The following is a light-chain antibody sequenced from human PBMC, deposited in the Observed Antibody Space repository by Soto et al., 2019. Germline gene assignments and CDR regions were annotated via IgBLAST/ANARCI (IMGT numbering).Light chain of an antibody. CDR3: QQYNSWWT. V-gene: IGKV3-15*01. J-gene: IGKJ1*01. Sequence: IVLTQSPATLSVSPGETATLSCRTSQSVSNKIAWYQHKPGQAPRLLIYAASTRAIGIPVRFSGSGSGTEFTLTISSLQSEDFALYYCQQYNSWWTFGQGSKVDI. CDR1: QSVSNK. CDR2: AAS.